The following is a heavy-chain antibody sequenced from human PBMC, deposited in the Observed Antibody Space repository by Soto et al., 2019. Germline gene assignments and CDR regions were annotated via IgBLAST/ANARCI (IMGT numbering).Heavy chain of an antibody. CDR3: ARGVGSSPPRY. V-gene: IGHV4-59*01. Sequence: ETLSLTCTVSGGSISSYYWIWLRQSPRQGLEWIGYVYDNGRPYYSPSLKSRVTISADTSKNQISLKLTSATAADTAVYYCARGVGSSPPRYWGRGTLVTVSS. J-gene: IGHJ4*02. CDR1: GGSISSYY. D-gene: IGHD3-9*01. CDR2: VYDNGRP.